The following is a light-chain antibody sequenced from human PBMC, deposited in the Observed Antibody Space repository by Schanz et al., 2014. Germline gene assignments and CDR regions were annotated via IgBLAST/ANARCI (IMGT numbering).Light chain of an antibody. CDR2: EGT. CDR3: SSYAGSSTRHWV. J-gene: IGLJ3*02. Sequence: QSVLTQPASVSGSPGQSITISCTGTSSDVGGYNYVSWYQQHPGKAPKLMIYEGTKRPSGVPDRFSGSKSGNTASLTVSGLQAEDEADYYCSSYAGSSTRHWVFGGGTKLTVL. CDR1: SSDVGGYNY. V-gene: IGLV2-8*01.